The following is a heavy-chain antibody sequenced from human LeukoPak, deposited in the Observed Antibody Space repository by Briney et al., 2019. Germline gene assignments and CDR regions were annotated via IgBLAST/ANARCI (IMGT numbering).Heavy chain of an antibody. J-gene: IGHJ4*02. CDR1: GCTFSNHA. V-gene: IGHV1-69*13. Sequence: ASVKVSCKASGCTFSNHAVSWVRQAPGQGLEWMGVIIPISSTATYAQNFQGRVTITADEYTSTVYMELSRLTSEDTAVYYCARWAGESTISYPALFDYWGQGTLVTVSS. CDR2: IIPISSTA. CDR3: ARWAGESTISYPALFDY. D-gene: IGHD1-26*01.